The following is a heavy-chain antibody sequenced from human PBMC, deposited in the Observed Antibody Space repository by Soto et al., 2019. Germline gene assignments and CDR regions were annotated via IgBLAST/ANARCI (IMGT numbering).Heavy chain of an antibody. V-gene: IGHV3-33*01. D-gene: IGHD2-15*01. CDR2: IWYDGSNK. Sequence: QVQLVESGGGVVQPGRSLRLSCAASGFTFSSYGMHWVRQAPGKGLEWVAVIWYDGSNKYYADSVKGRFTISRDNSKNTLYLKMNSLRAEDTAVYYCARDYCSGGSCRRYYYYYYMDVWGKGTTVTVSS. CDR3: ARDYCSGGSCRRYYYYYYMDV. J-gene: IGHJ6*03. CDR1: GFTFSSYG.